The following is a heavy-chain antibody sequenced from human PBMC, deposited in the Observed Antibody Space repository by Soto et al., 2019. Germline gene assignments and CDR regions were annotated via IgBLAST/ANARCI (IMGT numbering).Heavy chain of an antibody. Sequence: NVYCKAFGGSFSSYAISWVRQAPGQGLEWMGGIIPIFGTANYAQKFQGRVTITADESTSTAYMELSSLRSEDTAVYYCAREARAVQLIADRYYYYYGMDVWGQGTTVTGSS. CDR1: GGSFSSYA. J-gene: IGHJ6*02. CDR2: IIPIFGTA. V-gene: IGHV1-69*01. CDR3: AREARAVQLIADRYYYYYGMDV. D-gene: IGHD6-6*01.